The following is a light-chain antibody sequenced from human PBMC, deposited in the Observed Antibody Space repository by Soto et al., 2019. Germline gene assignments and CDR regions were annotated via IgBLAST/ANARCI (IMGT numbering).Light chain of an antibody. Sequence: DIQMTQSPSSLSASVGDRVTITCRASQSISYNLNWYQQKPGKAPKLLSYAASSLQSGVPSRFSGSGSGTEFTLTISSLQPDDFATYYCQQYNSYSITFGQGTRLEI. V-gene: IGKV1-17*01. CDR2: AAS. CDR1: QSISYN. J-gene: IGKJ5*01. CDR3: QQYNSYSIT.